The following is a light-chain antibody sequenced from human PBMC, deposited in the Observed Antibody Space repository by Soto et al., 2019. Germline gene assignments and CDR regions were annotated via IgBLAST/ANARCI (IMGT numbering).Light chain of an antibody. Sequence: QSALTQPRSVSGSPGQSVTISCTGTSSDVGNYNYVSWYQQHPGKAPKLMIYDVNKRPSGVPDRSSGSKSGNTASLTISGLQTEDEADYYCCSYAGSYTWVFGGGTKLTVL. CDR2: DVN. CDR1: SSDVGNYNY. J-gene: IGLJ3*02. V-gene: IGLV2-11*01. CDR3: CSYAGSYTWV.